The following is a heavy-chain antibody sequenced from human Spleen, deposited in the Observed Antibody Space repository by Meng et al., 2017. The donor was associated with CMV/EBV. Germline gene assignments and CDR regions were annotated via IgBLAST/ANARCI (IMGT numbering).Heavy chain of an antibody. Sequence: SLKISCAASGFTFDDYAMHWVRQGPGKGLEWVSGISWNSGSIGYADSVKGRFTISRDNAKNSLYLQMNSLRAEDTAVYYCARWASSGYYYGMDVWGQGTTVTVSS. J-gene: IGHJ6*02. V-gene: IGHV3-9*01. D-gene: IGHD6-19*01. CDR1: GFTFDDYA. CDR3: ARWASSGYYYGMDV. CDR2: ISWNSGSI.